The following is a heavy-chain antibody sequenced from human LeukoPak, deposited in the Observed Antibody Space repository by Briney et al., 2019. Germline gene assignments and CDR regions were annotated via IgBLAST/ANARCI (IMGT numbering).Heavy chain of an antibody. CDR1: GFIVSSNY. J-gene: IGHJ4*02. CDR2: IYSGGRT. CDR3: ATLNWNDVPRYYFDY. D-gene: IGHD1-20*01. Sequence: GGSLRLSCAASGFIVSSNYMSWVRQAPGKGLEWVSVIYSGGRTYYADSVKGRFTISRDNSKNTLYLQMNSLRAEDTAVYYCATLNWNDVPRYYFDYWGQGTLVTVSS. V-gene: IGHV3-53*01.